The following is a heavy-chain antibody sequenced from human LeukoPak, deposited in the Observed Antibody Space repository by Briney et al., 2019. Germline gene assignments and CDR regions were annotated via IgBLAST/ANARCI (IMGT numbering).Heavy chain of an antibody. CDR2: ISGSGGST. D-gene: IGHD4-17*01. J-gene: IGHJ5*02. CDR3: MRSDYGGLVDP. V-gene: IGHV3-23*01. CDR1: GFPLRTYV. Sequence: GGSLRLSCAASGFPLRTYVMSWVRQPAGKGLEWVSTISGSGGSTYYADSVKGRFTISRDNSKNTLYLEMNSLRVDDTATYFCMRSDYGGLVDPWGQGTLVTVSS.